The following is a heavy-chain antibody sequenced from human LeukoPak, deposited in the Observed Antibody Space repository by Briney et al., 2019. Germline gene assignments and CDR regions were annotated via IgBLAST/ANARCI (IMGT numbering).Heavy chain of an antibody. J-gene: IGHJ4*02. D-gene: IGHD5-18*01. CDR3: ARGYSYGRFDY. V-gene: IGHV4-39*07. Sequence: PSETLSLTCTVSGGSISSSSNYWGWIRQPPGKGLEWIGSRFYTGSTYHNPSLKSRVTISVDTSKNQFSLKLSSVTAADTAVYYCARGYSYGRFDYWGQGSLVTVSS. CDR2: RFYTGST. CDR1: GGSISSSSNY.